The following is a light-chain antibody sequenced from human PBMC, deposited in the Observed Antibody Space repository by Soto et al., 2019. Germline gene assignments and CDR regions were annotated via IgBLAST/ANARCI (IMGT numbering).Light chain of an antibody. J-gene: IGKJ1*01. CDR3: QQYNNWPPLWT. V-gene: IGKV3-15*01. Sequence: EILMTQSPATLSVSPGERATXXXXXXQSVSSNLAWYQQKPGQAPRLLIYGASTRATGIPARFSGSGSGTEFTLTISSLQSEDFAVYYCQQYNNWPPLWTFGQGTKVDIK. CDR2: GAS. CDR1: QSVSSN.